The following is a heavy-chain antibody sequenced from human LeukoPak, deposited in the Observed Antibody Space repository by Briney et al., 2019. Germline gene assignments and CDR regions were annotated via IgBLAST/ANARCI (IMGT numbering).Heavy chain of an antibody. V-gene: IGHV3-74*01. CDR3: ARGYCSSTSCYAYYYGMDV. D-gene: IGHD2-2*01. J-gene: IGHJ6*02. CDR2: INSDGSST. Sequence: GGSLRLSCAASGFTFSSYWMHWVRQAPGKGLVWISRINSDGSSTSYADSVKGRFTISRDNAKNTLYLQMNSLRAEDTAVYYCARGYCSSTSCYAYYYGMDVWGQGTTVTVSS. CDR1: GFTFSSYW.